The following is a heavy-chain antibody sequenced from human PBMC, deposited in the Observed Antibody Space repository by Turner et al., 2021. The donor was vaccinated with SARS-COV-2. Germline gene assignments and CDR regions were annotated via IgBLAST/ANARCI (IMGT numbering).Heavy chain of an antibody. J-gene: IGHJ6*02. Sequence: QVHLVQSGAEVKKPGSSVKFSSQASGGTFSSNAISWVRQAPGQGLEWMGGIIPIFGTANYAQKFQGRVTITADESTSTAYMELSSLRSEDTAVYYCASDTVVTPLYGMDVWGQGTTVTVSS. CDR3: ASDTVVTPLYGMDV. V-gene: IGHV1-69*01. D-gene: IGHD2-21*02. CDR2: IIPIFGTA. CDR1: GGTFSSNA.